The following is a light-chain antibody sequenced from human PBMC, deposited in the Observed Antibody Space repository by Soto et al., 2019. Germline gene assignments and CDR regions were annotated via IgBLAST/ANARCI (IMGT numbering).Light chain of an antibody. CDR2: LAS. CDR3: QQSYITPPRT. V-gene: IGKV1-39*01. CDR1: QTIYNY. Sequence: EIQMTQSPSSLSASVGDRVTITCRASQTIYNYLNWYQQKPGKAPKLLIYLASTLQSGVPSRFSGSGSGTEFSLTINSLQPEDFATYYCQQSYITPPRTFGPGTKVDIK. J-gene: IGKJ1*01.